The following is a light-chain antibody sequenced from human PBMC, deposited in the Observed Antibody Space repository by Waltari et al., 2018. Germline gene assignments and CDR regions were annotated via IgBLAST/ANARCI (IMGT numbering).Light chain of an antibody. V-gene: IGKV1-33*01. CDR1: QDISNH. J-gene: IGKJ5*01. CDR3: QQYDNLPSIT. CDR2: DAS. Sequence: DIQMTQSPSSLSASVGDRVTIPCQASQDISNHLNWYQQKPGNTPKLLIYDASTLETGVPSRCSGSGSGTDFTFTITSLQPEDIATYYCQQYDNLPSITFGQGTRLDIK.